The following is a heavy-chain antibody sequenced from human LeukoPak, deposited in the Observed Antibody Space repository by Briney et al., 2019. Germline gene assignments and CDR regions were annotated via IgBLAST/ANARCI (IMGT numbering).Heavy chain of an antibody. CDR2: XSGSGGST. J-gene: IGHJ4*02. D-gene: IGHD6-19*01. CDR1: GXXXSSYA. Sequence: GGSLRLSCAASGXXXSSYAXXXVXXXXXXXXXXXXXXSGSGGSTYYADSVKGRFTISRDNSKNTLYLQMNSLRAEDTAVYYCAKDLISGWYPGVYFDYWGQGTLVTVSS. CDR3: AKDLISGWYPGVYFDY. V-gene: IGHV3-23*01.